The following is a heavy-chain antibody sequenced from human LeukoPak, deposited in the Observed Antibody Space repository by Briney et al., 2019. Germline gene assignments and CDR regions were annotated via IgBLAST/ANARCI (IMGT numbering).Heavy chain of an antibody. V-gene: IGHV1-69*13. D-gene: IGHD2-2*02. Sequence: SVKVSCKDSGDTFNSYEITWVRQAPGQGLEWVGGIIPIFDSAKYAQKFQDRVTITADESSNTAYMELSSLTSEDTAIYYCARGVPATIRGGSNYFDFWGQGTLVTVSS. J-gene: IGHJ4*02. CDR1: GDTFNSYE. CDR2: IIPIFDSA. CDR3: ARGVPATIRGGSNYFDF.